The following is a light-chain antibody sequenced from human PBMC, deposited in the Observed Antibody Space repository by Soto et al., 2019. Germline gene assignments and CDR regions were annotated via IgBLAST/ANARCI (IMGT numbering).Light chain of an antibody. CDR1: QSVKSN. CDR3: QEYDDWIT. CDR2: GAS. J-gene: IGKJ5*01. V-gene: IGKV3-15*01. Sequence: EIVMTQSPATLSVSPGERVTLSCRASQSVKSNLAWYQQKPGQAPRLLTYGASTRATGITARFSGSGSGTEFTLTISSLKSEDFAVYYCQEYDDWITFGQGTRLEIK.